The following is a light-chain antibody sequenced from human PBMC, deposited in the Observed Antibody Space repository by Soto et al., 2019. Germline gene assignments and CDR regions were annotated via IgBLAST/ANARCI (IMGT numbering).Light chain of an antibody. CDR3: QQYYSYPRT. Sequence: AIRMTQSPSSFSASTGDRVTITCRASQGIGSYLAWYQRKPGKAPKLLIYAASTLQSGVPSRFSGSGSGTDFTLTISCLQSEDFATYYCQQYYSYPRTFGQGTKVEIK. V-gene: IGKV1-8*01. J-gene: IGKJ1*01. CDR2: AAS. CDR1: QGIGSY.